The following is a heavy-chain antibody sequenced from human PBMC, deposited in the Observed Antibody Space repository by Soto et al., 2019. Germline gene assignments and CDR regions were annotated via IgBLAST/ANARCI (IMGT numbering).Heavy chain of an antibody. J-gene: IGHJ4*02. Sequence: GGSLRLSCAASGFTFSSFAMSWVRQAPGKGLEWVSAISGSVSNTYYADSGKGRFTISRDNSKNTLYLQINSLRADDTAVYYCAKATYSSGWRYYFDYWGQGTLVTVSS. CDR1: GFTFSSFA. V-gene: IGHV3-23*01. D-gene: IGHD6-19*01. CDR3: AKATYSSGWRYYFDY. CDR2: ISGSVSNT.